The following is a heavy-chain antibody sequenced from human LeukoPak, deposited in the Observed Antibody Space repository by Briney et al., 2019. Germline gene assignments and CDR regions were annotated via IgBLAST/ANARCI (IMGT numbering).Heavy chain of an antibody. D-gene: IGHD3-10*01. J-gene: IGHJ4*02. V-gene: IGHV4-34*01. Sequence: KASETLSLTCAVYGGSFSGYYWSWIRQPPGKGLEWIGEINHSGSTNYNPSLKSRVTISVDTSKNQFSLKLSSVTAADTAVYYCARHLGRMVRGVRFDYWGQGTLVTVSS. CDR2: INHSGST. CDR1: GGSFSGYY. CDR3: ARHLGRMVRGVRFDY.